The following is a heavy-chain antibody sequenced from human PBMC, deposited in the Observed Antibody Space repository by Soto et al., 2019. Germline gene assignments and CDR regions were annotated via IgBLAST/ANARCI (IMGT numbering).Heavy chain of an antibody. CDR3: ARVNSVYGDYRSRRSDFDI. CDR1: GGSFSGYY. V-gene: IGHV4-34*01. CDR2: INHSGST. Sequence: KPSETLSLTCAVYGGSFSGYYWSWIRQPPGKGLEWIGEINHSGSTNYNPSLKSRVTISVDTSKNQFSLKLSSVTAADTAVYYCARVNSVYGDYRSRRSDFDIWGRGTMVTVSS. J-gene: IGHJ3*02. D-gene: IGHD4-17*01.